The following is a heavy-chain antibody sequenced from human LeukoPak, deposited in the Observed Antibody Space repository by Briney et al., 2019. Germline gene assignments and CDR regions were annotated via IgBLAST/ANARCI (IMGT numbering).Heavy chain of an antibody. Sequence: PGGFLRLSCAASGFTFSSYWMHWVRQAPGKGLVWVSRINGDGSSTSYADSVKGRFTISRDNAKNTLYLQMNSLRAEDTAVYYCARGRVNCGGDCWEGYYYYYGMDVWGQGTTVTVSS. CDR1: GFTFSSYW. CDR3: ARGRVNCGGDCWEGYYYYYGMDV. V-gene: IGHV3-74*01. D-gene: IGHD2-21*02. CDR2: INGDGSST. J-gene: IGHJ6*02.